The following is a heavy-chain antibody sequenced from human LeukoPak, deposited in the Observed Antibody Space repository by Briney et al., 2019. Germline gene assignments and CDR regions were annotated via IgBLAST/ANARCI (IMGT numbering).Heavy chain of an antibody. V-gene: IGHV4-4*02. CDR1: GGSISSSNW. J-gene: IGHJ4*02. Sequence: SGTLSLTCAVSGGSISSSNWWSWVRQPPGKGLEWIGEIYHSGSTNYNPSLKSRVTISVDTSKNQFSLKLSSVTAADTAVYYCASRYCSSTSCYVLADYWGQGTLVTVSS. D-gene: IGHD2-2*01. CDR2: IYHSGST. CDR3: ASRYCSSTSCYVLADY.